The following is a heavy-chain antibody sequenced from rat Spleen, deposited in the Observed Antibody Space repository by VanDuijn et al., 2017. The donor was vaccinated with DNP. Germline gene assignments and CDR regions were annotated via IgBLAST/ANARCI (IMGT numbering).Heavy chain of an antibody. J-gene: IGHJ2*01. V-gene: IGHV5S23*01. CDR3: AKAGGYSPWYFDY. D-gene: IGHD1-11*01. CDR1: GFTFSNYD. CDR2: ISPGGGNI. Sequence: EVQLVESGGGLVQPGRSLKLSCAASGFTFSNYDMAWVRQAPAKGLEWVAAISPGGGNIYYRASVKGRFTISRDNAKSTLYLQMDSLRSEETATYYCAKAGGYSPWYFDYWGQGVMVTVSS.